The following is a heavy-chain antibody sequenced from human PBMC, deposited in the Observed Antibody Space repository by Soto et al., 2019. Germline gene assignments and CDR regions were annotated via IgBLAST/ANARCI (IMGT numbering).Heavy chain of an antibody. V-gene: IGHV1-24*01. J-gene: IGHJ6*03. CDR2: FDPEDGET. Sequence: ASVKVSCKVSGYTLTELSMHWVRQAPGKGLEWMGGFDPEDGETIYAQKFQGRVTMTEDTSTDTAYMELSSLRSEDTAVYYCATSVIAAAGRLLRYYYYYMDVWGKGTTVTVSS. CDR1: GYTLTELS. D-gene: IGHD6-13*01. CDR3: ATSVIAAAGRLLRYYYYYMDV.